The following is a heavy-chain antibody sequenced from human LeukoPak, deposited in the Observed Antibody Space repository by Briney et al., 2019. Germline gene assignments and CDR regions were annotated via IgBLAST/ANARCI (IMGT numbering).Heavy chain of an antibody. CDR2: INSDGSST. Sequence: GGSLRLSCAASGFTFSSYWMHWVRQAPGKGLVWVSRINSDGSSTSYADSVKGRFTISRDNAKNTLYLQMSSLRAEDTAVYYCAKGGYSGYVPFDYWGQGTLVTVSS. V-gene: IGHV3-74*01. CDR1: GFTFSSYW. J-gene: IGHJ4*02. D-gene: IGHD5-12*01. CDR3: AKGGYSGYVPFDY.